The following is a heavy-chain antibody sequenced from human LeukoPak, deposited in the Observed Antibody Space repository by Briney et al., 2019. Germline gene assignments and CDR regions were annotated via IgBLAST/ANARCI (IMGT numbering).Heavy chain of an antibody. CDR2: IYYTGST. CDR3: ARDRPPYYDFWSGYYSAPRAHDAFDI. J-gene: IGHJ3*02. CDR1: GGSISSISYY. V-gene: IGHV4-39*07. D-gene: IGHD3-3*01. Sequence: SETLSLTCTISGGSISSISYYWGWIRQPPGKGLEWIGSIYYTGSTYYNPSLKSRVTVSVDTSKNQFSLKLSSVTAADTAVYYCARDRPPYYDFWSGYYSAPRAHDAFDIWGQGTMVTVSS.